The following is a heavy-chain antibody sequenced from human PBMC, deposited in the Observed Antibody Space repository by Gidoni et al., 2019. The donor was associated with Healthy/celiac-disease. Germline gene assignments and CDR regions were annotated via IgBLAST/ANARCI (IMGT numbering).Heavy chain of an antibody. V-gene: IGHV4-59*01. CDR3: ARGTTVTTLDY. CDR2: IYYSGST. J-gene: IGHJ4*02. Sequence: QVQLQESGPGLVKPSETLSLTCTVSGGSISSYYWSWIRQPPGKGLEWIGYIYYSGSTNYNPSLKSRVTISVDTSKNQFSLKLSSVTAADTAVYYCARGTTVTTLDYWGQGTLVTVSS. CDR1: GGSISSYY. D-gene: IGHD4-17*01.